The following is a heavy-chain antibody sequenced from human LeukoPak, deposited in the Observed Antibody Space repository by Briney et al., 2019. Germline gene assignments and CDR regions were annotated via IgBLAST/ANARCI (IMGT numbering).Heavy chain of an antibody. CDR1: GGTFSSYA. J-gene: IGHJ4*02. D-gene: IGHD3-22*01. V-gene: IGHV1-69*13. CDR2: IIPIFGTA. Sequence: SVKVSCKASGGTFSSYAISWVRQAPGQGLEWMGGIIPIFGTANYAQKFQGRVTITADESTSTAYMELSSLRSEDTAVYYCARVRAAYYYDSSDYFDYWGQGTLVTVSS. CDR3: ARVRAAYYYDSSDYFDY.